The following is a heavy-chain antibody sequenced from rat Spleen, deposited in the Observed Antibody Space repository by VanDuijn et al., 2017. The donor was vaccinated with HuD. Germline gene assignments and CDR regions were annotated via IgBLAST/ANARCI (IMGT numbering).Heavy chain of an antibody. V-gene: IGHV5-25*01. D-gene: IGHD1-12*02. J-gene: IGHJ2*01. CDR3: TMGSHYFDVTYYYEY. CDR1: GFTFRNYD. Sequence: EVQLVESGGDLVQPGRSLKLSCAASGFTFRNYDMAWVRQAPTMGLEWVTSISPSGDNTYYRDSVKGRFTISRDDAESTLYLQMDSLKSEDTATYYCTMGSHYFDVTYYYEYWGQGVVVTVSS. CDR2: ISPSGDNT.